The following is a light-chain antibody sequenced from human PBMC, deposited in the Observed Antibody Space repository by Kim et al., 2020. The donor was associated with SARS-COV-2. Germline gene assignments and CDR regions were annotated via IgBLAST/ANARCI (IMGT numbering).Light chain of an antibody. CDR3: HQYGNSPQT. Sequence: SPGERATLSCRASQSVRSNYLAWYQHKPGQPPRLLVYAASSRATGIPDRFSGSGSGTDFILSISRLEPEDSAVYYCHQYGNSPQTFGQGTKVDIK. J-gene: IGKJ1*01. CDR2: AAS. V-gene: IGKV3-20*01. CDR1: QSVRSNY.